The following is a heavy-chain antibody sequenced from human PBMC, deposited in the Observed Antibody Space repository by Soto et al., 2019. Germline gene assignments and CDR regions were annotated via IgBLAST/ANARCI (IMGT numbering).Heavy chain of an antibody. CDR2: IYPGDSDT. Sequence: PGESLKISCETSGYSFTTYWIAWVRQLPGTGLEWMGTIYPGDSDTRYSPSFQGQVTISADKSISTAHLQWRSLKASDTAIYYCARQDFDVLTGPNTYYFDYWGQGTLVTVS. CDR1: GYSFTTYW. J-gene: IGHJ4*02. V-gene: IGHV5-51*01. D-gene: IGHD3-9*01. CDR3: ARQDFDVLTGPNTYYFDY.